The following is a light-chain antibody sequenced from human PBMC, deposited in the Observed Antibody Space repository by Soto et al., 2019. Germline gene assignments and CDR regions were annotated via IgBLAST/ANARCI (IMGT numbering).Light chain of an antibody. V-gene: IGLV2-14*01. CDR3: SSYTSSSTYV. CDR2: EVS. CDR1: SSDVGGYNY. J-gene: IGLJ1*01. Sequence: QSLLTQPASVSGSPGQSITISCTGTSSDVGGYNYVSWYQQHPGNAPKLMIYEVSNRPSGVSNRFSGSKSGNTASLTISGLQAEDEADYYCSSYTSSSTYVFGTGTKLTVL.